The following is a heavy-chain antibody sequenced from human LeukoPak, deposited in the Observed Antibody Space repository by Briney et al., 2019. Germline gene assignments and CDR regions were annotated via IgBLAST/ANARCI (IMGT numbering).Heavy chain of an antibody. D-gene: IGHD6-6*01. J-gene: IGHJ6*03. CDR2: INHSGST. Sequence: SETLSLTCAVYGGSFSGYYWSWIRQPPGKGLEWIGEINHSGSTNYNPSLKSRVTISVDTSKNQFSLKLSSVTAADTAVYYCARGPDVSSLPPYYYYYYMDVWGKGTTVTVSS. CDR3: ARGPDVSSLPPYYYYYYMDV. CDR1: GGSFSGYY. V-gene: IGHV4-34*01.